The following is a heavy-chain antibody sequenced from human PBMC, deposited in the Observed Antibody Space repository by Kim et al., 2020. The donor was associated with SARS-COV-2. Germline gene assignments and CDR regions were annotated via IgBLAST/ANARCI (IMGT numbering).Heavy chain of an antibody. CDR3: AKDPYGGWYLNYYYYYMDV. D-gene: IGHD6-19*01. J-gene: IGHJ6*03. V-gene: IGHV3-23*01. Sequence: GRFTISRDNSKNTLYLQMNSLRAEDTAVYYCAKDPYGGWYLNYYYYYMDVWGKGTTVTVSS.